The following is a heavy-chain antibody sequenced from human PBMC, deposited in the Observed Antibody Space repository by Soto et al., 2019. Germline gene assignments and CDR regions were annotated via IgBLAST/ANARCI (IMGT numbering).Heavy chain of an antibody. CDR3: ARRYCSSTSCYNWFDP. V-gene: IGHV4-59*08. D-gene: IGHD2-2*01. Sequence: LSLTCTVSGGSISSYYWSWIRQPPGKGLEWIGYIYYSGSTNYNPSLKSRVTISVDTSKNQFSLKLSSVTAADTAVYYCARRYCSSTSCYNWFDPWGQGTPVTVSS. CDR1: GGSISSYY. CDR2: IYYSGST. J-gene: IGHJ5*02.